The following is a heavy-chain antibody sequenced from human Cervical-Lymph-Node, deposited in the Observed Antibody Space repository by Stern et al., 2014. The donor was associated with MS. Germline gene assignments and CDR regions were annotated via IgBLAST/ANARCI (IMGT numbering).Heavy chain of an antibody. J-gene: IGHJ2*01. CDR1: GYTFTTYA. CDR3: ARGWLGPDCYFDL. V-gene: IGHV7-4-1*02. CDR2: INTNTGNP. D-gene: IGHD5-12*01. Sequence: QVQLMQSGSELKKPGASVKVSCKASGYTFTTYAMNWVRQAPGQGLEWMGWINTNTGNPTYAPGFTGRFVFSLDTAVSTAYLQISSLRANDTAVYYCARGWLGPDCYFDLWGRGTLVTVSS.